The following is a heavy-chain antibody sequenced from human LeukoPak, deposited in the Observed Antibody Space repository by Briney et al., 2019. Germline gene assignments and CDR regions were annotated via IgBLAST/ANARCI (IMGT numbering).Heavy chain of an antibody. V-gene: IGHV4-4*07. Sequence: SETLSLTCTVSGNSFGDYYWSWIRQPAGKGLEWIGRIYTSGSTTYNPSLKSRVTMSVDTSKNQFSLKLSSVTAADTAVYYCARDRYCSSTSCYGSYFDYWGQGTLVTVSS. CDR1: GNSFGDYY. CDR3: ARDRYCSSTSCYGSYFDY. CDR2: IYTSGST. J-gene: IGHJ4*02. D-gene: IGHD2-2*01.